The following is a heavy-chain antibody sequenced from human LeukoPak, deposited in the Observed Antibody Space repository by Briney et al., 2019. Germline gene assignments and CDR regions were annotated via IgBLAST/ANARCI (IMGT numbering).Heavy chain of an antibody. CDR3: GGGGAADI. D-gene: IGHD3-16*01. CDR2: IRSKTNNYAT. J-gene: IGHJ3*02. Sequence: GGSLRLSCAASGFTFSGSAMHWVRQASGKGLEWVGRIRSKTNNYATAYAASVKGRFTISRDDSKKTAYLQMSSLKTEDTAVYYCGGGGAADIWGQGTMVTVSS. CDR1: GFTFSGSA. V-gene: IGHV3-73*01.